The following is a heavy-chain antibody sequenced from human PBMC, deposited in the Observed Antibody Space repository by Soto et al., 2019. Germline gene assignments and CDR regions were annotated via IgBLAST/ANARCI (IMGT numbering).Heavy chain of an antibody. J-gene: IGHJ5*02. CDR1: GFTFSSYS. CDR2: ISSSSSYI. CDR3: ARDGIAARRLNWFDP. Sequence: PGGFLRLSCAASGFTFSSYSMNWVRQAPGKGPEWVSSISSSSSYIYYADSVKGRFTISRDNAKNSLYLQMNSLRAEDTAVYYCARDGIAARRLNWFDPWGQGTLVTVSS. D-gene: IGHD6-6*01. V-gene: IGHV3-21*01.